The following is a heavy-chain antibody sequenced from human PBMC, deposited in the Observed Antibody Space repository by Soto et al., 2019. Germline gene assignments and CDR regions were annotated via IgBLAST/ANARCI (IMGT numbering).Heavy chain of an antibody. CDR1: GGSISGHY. CDR2: IFYSGST. J-gene: IGHJ5*02. V-gene: IGHV4-59*11. CDR3: ATALYSYGYTSWFDT. D-gene: IGHD5-18*01. Sequence: SETLSLTCSVSGGSISGHYWTWIRQSPGKGLEWSGYIFYSGSTNYNPSLKSRVTRSVDTSKNQFSLKISSVTAAYTAVYYSATALYSYGYTSWFDTWDQGTLVTVSS.